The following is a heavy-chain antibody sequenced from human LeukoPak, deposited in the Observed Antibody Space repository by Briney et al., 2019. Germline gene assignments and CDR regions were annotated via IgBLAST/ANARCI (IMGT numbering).Heavy chain of an antibody. Sequence: SETLSLTCAVYGGSFSGYYWSWIRQPPGKGLEWIGEINHSGSTNYNPSLKSRVTISVDTSKNQFSLKLRSVTAADSATYFCARQGGDYEISSGYYYYMDVWGKGTTVT. D-gene: IGHD4-17*01. V-gene: IGHV4-34*01. CDR2: INHSGST. CDR1: GGSFSGYY. CDR3: ARQGGDYEISSGYYYYMDV. J-gene: IGHJ6*03.